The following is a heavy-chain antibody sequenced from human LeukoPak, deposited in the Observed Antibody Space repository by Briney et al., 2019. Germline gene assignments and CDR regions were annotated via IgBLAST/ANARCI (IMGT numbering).Heavy chain of an antibody. J-gene: IGHJ4*02. CDR1: GYTFTSYY. V-gene: IGHV1-46*01. CDR3: ARASSSGRRFDY. D-gene: IGHD3-22*01. Sequence: ASVKVSCKASGYTFTSYYMHWVRQAPGQGLEWMGIINPSGGSTTSYAQKFQGRVTMTRDTSTSTVGMELSSLTSEDTAVYYCARASSSGRRFDYWGQGTLVTVSS. CDR2: INPSGGSTT.